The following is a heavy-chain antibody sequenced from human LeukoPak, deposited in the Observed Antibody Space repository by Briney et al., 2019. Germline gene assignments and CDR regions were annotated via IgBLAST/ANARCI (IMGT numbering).Heavy chain of an antibody. CDR2: MHPGNGNT. CDR3: AREGSYCVGGDCYSFDF. V-gene: IGHV1-2*02. CDR1: GYRFISNY. Sequence: SVNVSCKASGYRFISNYIQWVRQAPGLGPEWMGWMHPGNGNTRYAEKFQGRVTMTRDTSINTAYMDLSSLRSDDTAVYYCAREGSYCVGGDCYSFDFWGQGPLIAVSS. J-gene: IGHJ4*02. D-gene: IGHD2-21*02.